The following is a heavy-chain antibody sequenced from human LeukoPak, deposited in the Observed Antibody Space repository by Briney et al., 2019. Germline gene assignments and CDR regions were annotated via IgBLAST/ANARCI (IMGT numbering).Heavy chain of an antibody. J-gene: IGHJ3*02. CDR2: ISYDGSNK. CDR3: ARVGSSGYYGAFDI. D-gene: IGHD3-22*01. V-gene: IGHV3-30-3*01. CDR1: GFTFSSYA. Sequence: GGSLRLSCAASGFTFSSYAMHWVRQAPGKGLEWVAVISYDGSNKYYADSVKGRFTISRDNSKNTLYLQMNSLRAEDTAVYYCARVGSSGYYGAFDIWGQGTMVTVSS.